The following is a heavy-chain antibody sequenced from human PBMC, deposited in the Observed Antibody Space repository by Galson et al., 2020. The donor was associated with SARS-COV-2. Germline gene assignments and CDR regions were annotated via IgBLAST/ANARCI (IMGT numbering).Heavy chain of an antibody. CDR2: IFFDGSDK. Sequence: GGSLRLSCAASGFTFSSHAMHWVRQAPGKGLEWVAQIFFDGSDKYYGDSVKGRFTISRDSSKNTVYLQMNNLRADDTAVYYCARDGQTSSGWAFDYWGLGTLVTVSS. J-gene: IGHJ4*02. V-gene: IGHV3-33*01. CDR3: ARDGQTSSGWAFDY. CDR1: GFTFSSHA. D-gene: IGHD6-19*01.